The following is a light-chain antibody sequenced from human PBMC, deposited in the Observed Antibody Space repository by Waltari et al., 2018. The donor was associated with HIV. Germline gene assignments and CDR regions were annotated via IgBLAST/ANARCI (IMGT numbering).Light chain of an antibody. J-gene: IGLJ2*01. CDR2: EVS. Sequence: QSALTQPASVSGSPGQSITISCTGTSSDVGGYNYVSWYQHHPGKAPKLLLYEVSNRPSGVSNRFSGSKSGNTASLIISGLQAEDEADYYCSSYTSSSTLAVFGGGTKLTVL. CDR3: SSYTSSSTLAV. V-gene: IGLV2-14*01. CDR1: SSDVGGYNY.